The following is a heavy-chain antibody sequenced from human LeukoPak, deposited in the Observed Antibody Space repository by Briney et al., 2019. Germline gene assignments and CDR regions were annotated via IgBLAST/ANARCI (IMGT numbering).Heavy chain of an antibody. J-gene: IGHJ4*02. CDR2: INHSGST. CDR3: STSGGSSGYSESLDY. D-gene: IGHD3-22*01. CDR1: GGSFSGYY. V-gene: IGHV4-34*01. Sequence: SETLSLTCAVYGGSFSGYYWSWIRQPPGKGLEWIGEINHSGSTNYNPSLKSRVTISVDTSKNLFSLKLSSVTAADTAVYYCSTSGGSSGYSESLDYWGQGTLVTVSS.